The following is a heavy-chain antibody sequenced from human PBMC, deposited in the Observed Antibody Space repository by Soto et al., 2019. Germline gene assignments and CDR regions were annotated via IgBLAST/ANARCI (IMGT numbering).Heavy chain of an antibody. Sequence: EVELLESGGGLVQPGGSLRLSCVASGFTFSDNGMSWVRQPPGKGLEWVSAISASGSTYYADSVKGRSTITRDNSKNSLYLQINSLRAEDTAMYYCTKFLGSLGATSLDYWGQGALVTVSS. CDR2: ISASGST. CDR1: GFTFSDNG. CDR3: TKFLGSLGATSLDY. J-gene: IGHJ4*02. V-gene: IGHV3-23*01. D-gene: IGHD1-26*01.